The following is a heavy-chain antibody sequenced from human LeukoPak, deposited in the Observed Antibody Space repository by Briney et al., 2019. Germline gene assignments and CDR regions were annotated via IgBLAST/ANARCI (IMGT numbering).Heavy chain of an antibody. V-gene: IGHV4-59*01. Sequence: SETLSLTCTVSGGPISSYYWSWIRQPPGKGLEWIGYIHYSGSTNYNPSLKNRVTISVDTSKNQFSLGLSSVTAADTAVYYCARDRITARQNWFDPWGQGTLVTVSS. CDR1: GGPISSYY. D-gene: IGHD6-6*01. J-gene: IGHJ5*02. CDR2: IHYSGST. CDR3: ARDRITARQNWFDP.